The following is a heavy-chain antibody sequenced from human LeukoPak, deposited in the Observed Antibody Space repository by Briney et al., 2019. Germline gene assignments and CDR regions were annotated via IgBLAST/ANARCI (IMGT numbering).Heavy chain of an antibody. CDR1: GYTFTSYD. Sequence: ASVKVSCKASGYTFTSYDINWVRQATGQGLEWMGWMNPNSGNTGYAQKFQGRVTITRITSISTAYMELSSLRSEDTAVYYCARGPAGIQLWFWYFDLWGRGTLVTVSS. CDR2: MNPNSGNT. V-gene: IGHV1-8*03. CDR3: ARGPAGIQLWFWYFDL. J-gene: IGHJ2*01. D-gene: IGHD5-18*01.